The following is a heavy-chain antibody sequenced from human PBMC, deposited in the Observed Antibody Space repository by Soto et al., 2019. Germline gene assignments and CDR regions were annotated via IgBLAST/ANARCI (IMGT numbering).Heavy chain of an antibody. CDR1: GFTFSSYG. V-gene: IGHV3-33*01. Sequence: GGSLRLSGAASGFTFSSYGMHWVRQAPGKGLEWVAVIWYDGSNKYYADSVKGRFTISRDNSKNTLYLQMSSLRAEDTAVYYCARDRDGYNFHFDYWGQGTLVTVSS. J-gene: IGHJ4*02. D-gene: IGHD5-12*01. CDR2: IWYDGSNK. CDR3: ARDRDGYNFHFDY.